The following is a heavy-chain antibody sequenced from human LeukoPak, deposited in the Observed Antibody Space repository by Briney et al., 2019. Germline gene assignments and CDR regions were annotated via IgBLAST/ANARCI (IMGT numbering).Heavy chain of an antibody. J-gene: IGHJ5*02. D-gene: IGHD5-12*01. CDR1: GGSVSSGSYY. CDR2: IYYSGST. V-gene: IGHV4-61*01. Sequence: SETLSLTCTVSGGSVSSGSYYWSWIRQPPGKGLEWIGYIYYSGSTNYNPSLKSRVTISVDTSKNQFSLKLSSVTATDTAVYYCAREYSGYRGLFDPWGQGTLVTVSS. CDR3: AREYSGYRGLFDP.